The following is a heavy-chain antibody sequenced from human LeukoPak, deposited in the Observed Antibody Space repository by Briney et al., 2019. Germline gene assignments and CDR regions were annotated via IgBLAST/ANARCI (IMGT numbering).Heavy chain of an antibody. Sequence: ASVKVSCKVSGYTLTELSMHWVRQAPGKGLEWMGGFDPEDGETIYAQKFQGRVTMTEDTSTDTAYMELSSLRSEDTAVYYCATGIAVAGTVNFDYWGQGTLVTVSS. D-gene: IGHD6-19*01. CDR3: ATGIAVAGTVNFDY. V-gene: IGHV1-24*01. CDR1: GYTLTELS. CDR2: FDPEDGET. J-gene: IGHJ4*02.